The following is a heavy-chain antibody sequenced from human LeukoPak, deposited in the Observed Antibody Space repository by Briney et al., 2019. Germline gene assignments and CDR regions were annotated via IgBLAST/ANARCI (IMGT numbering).Heavy chain of an antibody. CDR2: IYYSGIT. CDR1: GVSINGISYY. D-gene: IGHD2-21*02. Sequence: SETLSLTCSASGVSINGISYYWVWIRQPPGKGLEWIVSIYYSGITDYNPSLKSRVIISRDTSKNQFSLKLTSVTAADTAVYYCARQRGDLNYYYYGLDVWGQGTTVTVSS. CDR3: ARQRGDLNYYYYGLDV. V-gene: IGHV4-39*01. J-gene: IGHJ6*02.